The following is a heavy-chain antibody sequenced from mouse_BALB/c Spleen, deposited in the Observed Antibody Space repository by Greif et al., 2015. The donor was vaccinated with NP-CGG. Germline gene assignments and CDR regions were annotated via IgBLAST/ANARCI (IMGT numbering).Heavy chain of an antibody. CDR2: IWSGGST. CDR3: ARGATAMYYFDY. CDR1: GFSLTSYG. J-gene: IGHJ2*01. Sequence: VHLVESGPGLVQPSQSLSITCTVSGFSLTSYGVHWVRQSPGKGLEWLGVIWSGGSTDYNAAFISRLSIRKDNSKSQVFFKMNSLQANDTAIYYCARGATAMYYFDYWGQGTTLTVSS. V-gene: IGHV2-2*02. D-gene: IGHD1-2*01.